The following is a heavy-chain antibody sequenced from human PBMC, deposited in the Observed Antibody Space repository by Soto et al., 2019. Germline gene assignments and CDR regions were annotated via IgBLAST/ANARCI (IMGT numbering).Heavy chain of an antibody. D-gene: IGHD6-19*01. CDR1: GFTFSSYS. Sequence: EVQLVESGGGLVKPGGSLRLSCAASGFTFSSYSMNWVRQAPGKGLEWVSSISSSSSYIYYADSVKDRFTISRDNAKNSLYLQMNSLRAEDTAVYYCARDGTRAVAGSEYFQHWGQGTLVTVSS. CDR3: ARDGTRAVAGSEYFQH. J-gene: IGHJ1*01. CDR2: ISSSSSYI. V-gene: IGHV3-21*01.